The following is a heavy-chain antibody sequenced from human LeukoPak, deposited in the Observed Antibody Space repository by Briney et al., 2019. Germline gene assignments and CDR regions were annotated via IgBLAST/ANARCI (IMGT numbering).Heavy chain of an antibody. V-gene: IGHV4-34*01. Sequence: PSETLSLTCAVYGGSFSGYYWSWIRQPPGKGLEWIGEINHSGSTNYNPSLKSRVTISVDTSKNQFSLRLNSVTAADTAMYYCARSHDHLWGNYPDYWGQGTLVTVS. J-gene: IGHJ4*02. CDR2: INHSGST. CDR3: ARSHDHLWGNYPDY. CDR1: GGSFSGYY. D-gene: IGHD3-16*02.